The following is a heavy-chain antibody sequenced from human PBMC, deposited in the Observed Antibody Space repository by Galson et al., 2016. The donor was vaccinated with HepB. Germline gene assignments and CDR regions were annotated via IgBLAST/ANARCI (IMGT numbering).Heavy chain of an antibody. V-gene: IGHV3-30*09. CDR2: ISYNGKTE. CDR1: GFTFSTHD. J-gene: IGHJ5*02. CDR3: VRDSSLGNWFDP. Sequence: SLRLSCAVSGFTFSTHDMHWVRQAPGKGLEWVATISYNGKTEYYGDSVKGRFALSRDNSRNTVNLQMNSLTADDTAIYYCVRDSSLGNWFDPWGQGTQVIVSS.